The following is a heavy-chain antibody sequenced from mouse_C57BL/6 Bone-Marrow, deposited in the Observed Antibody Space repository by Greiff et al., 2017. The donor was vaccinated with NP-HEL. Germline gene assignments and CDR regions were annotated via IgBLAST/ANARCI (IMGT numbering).Heavy chain of an antibody. J-gene: IGHJ2*01. Sequence: EVQGVESGGGLVQPGGSLKLSCAASGFTFSDYGMAWVRQAPRKGPEWVAFISNLAYSIYYADTVTGRFTISRENAKNTLYLEMSSLRSEDTAMYYCARGVVANYFDYWGQGTTLTVSS. CDR2: ISNLAYSI. CDR3: ARGVVANYFDY. CDR1: GFTFSDYG. V-gene: IGHV5-15*01. D-gene: IGHD1-1*01.